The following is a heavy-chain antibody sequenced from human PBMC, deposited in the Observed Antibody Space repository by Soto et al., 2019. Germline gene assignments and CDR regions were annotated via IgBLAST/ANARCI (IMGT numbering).Heavy chain of an antibody. CDR1: GGSFSGYY. V-gene: IGHV4-34*01. CDR2: INHSGST. J-gene: IGHJ5*02. Sequence: PSETLSLTCAVYGGSFSGYYWSWIRQPPGKGLEWIGEINHSGSTNYNPSLKSRVTISVDTSKNQFSLKLSSVTAADTAVYYCARGLRYCSSTSCSHNWFDPWGQGTLVTVSS. D-gene: IGHD2-2*01. CDR3: ARGLRYCSSTSCSHNWFDP.